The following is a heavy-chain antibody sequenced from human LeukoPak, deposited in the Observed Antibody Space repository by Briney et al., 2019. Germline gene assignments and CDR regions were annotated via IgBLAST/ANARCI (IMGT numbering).Heavy chain of an antibody. V-gene: IGHV1-69*04. Sequence: GASVKVSCKASGGTFSSYAFSWVRQAPGQGLEWMGRIIPILGIANYAQKFQGRVTITADKSTSTAYMELSSLRSEDTAVYYCARDRVSGYDPQDYYYYGMDVWGQGTTVTVSS. CDR2: IIPILGIA. J-gene: IGHJ6*02. CDR1: GGTFSSYA. D-gene: IGHD5-12*01. CDR3: ARDRVSGYDPQDYYYYGMDV.